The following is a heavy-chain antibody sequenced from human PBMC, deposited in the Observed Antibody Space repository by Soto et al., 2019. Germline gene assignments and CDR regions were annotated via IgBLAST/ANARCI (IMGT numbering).Heavy chain of an antibody. CDR2: ICSLSQTI. J-gene: IGHJ6*02. D-gene: IGHD4-17*01. V-gene: IGHV3-48*04. CDR1: EVTFSSYS. Sequence: PWWSLELSCGFSEVTFSSYSMNWVRKAPGKGLEWLAYICSLSQTIYYADSVKGRFTISRDNAKNSLYLQMNSLRAEDTAVYYCARDGSMTTVTTRYYGMDVWGQGTTVTVSS. CDR3: ARDGSMTTVTTRYYGMDV.